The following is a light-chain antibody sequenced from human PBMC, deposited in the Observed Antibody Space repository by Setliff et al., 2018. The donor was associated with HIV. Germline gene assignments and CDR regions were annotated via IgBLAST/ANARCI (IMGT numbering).Light chain of an antibody. CDR1: SSDVGTYSL. J-gene: IGLJ1*01. Sequence: QSVLTQPASVSGSPGQSITISCTGTSSDVGTYSLVSWYQQHPGKAPKLMIYEVSQRPSGVSNRFSGSKSGNTASLTISGLQAEDEADYYCCSYAGITTLYVFGTGTKVTVL. CDR2: EVS. V-gene: IGLV2-23*02. CDR3: CSYAGITTLYV.